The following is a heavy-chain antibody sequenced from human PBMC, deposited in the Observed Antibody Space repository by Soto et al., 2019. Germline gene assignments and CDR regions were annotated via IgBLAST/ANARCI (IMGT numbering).Heavy chain of an antibody. J-gene: IGHJ5*02. Sequence: QVQLVQSGAEVKKPGASVKVSCKASGITYTTYAIHWVRQAPGQGLEWMGWINTGNGNTRYSQRFQGRVTLTTDTSASKAYMDLSSLTSEDTAVYYCARAISGYVTWGQGALITVSS. D-gene: IGHD5-12*01. CDR1: GITYTTYA. CDR2: INTGNGNT. CDR3: ARAISGYVT. V-gene: IGHV1-3*04.